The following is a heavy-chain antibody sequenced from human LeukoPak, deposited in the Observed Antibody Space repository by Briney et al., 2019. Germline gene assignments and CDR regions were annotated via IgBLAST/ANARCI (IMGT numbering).Heavy chain of an antibody. J-gene: IGHJ4*02. Sequence: LGGSLRLSCAASGFTFSSYSMNWVRQAPGKGLEWVSSMSSSSYIYYADSVKGRFTISRDDAKNSLYLQMNSLRAEDTAVYYCARGMRPYYDSSGYRDYFDYWGQGTLVTVSS. CDR3: ARGMRPYYDSSGYRDYFDY. CDR1: GFTFSSYS. CDR2: MSSSSYI. V-gene: IGHV3-21*01. D-gene: IGHD3-22*01.